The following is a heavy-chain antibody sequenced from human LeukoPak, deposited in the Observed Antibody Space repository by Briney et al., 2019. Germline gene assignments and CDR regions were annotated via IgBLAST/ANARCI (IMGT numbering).Heavy chain of an antibody. D-gene: IGHD2-15*01. J-gene: IGHJ4*02. Sequence: ASVKVSCKASGYTFTGYYIHWMRQAPGQGLEWMGWMNPNRGDTSYAQKFQGRVTMTRDTPINTAYMELSGLTSDDSAVYYCGRRRIDCSDTGCYVDYWGQGTLVTVSS. V-gene: IGHV1-2*02. CDR1: GYTFTGYY. CDR3: GRRRIDCSDTGCYVDY. CDR2: MNPNRGDT.